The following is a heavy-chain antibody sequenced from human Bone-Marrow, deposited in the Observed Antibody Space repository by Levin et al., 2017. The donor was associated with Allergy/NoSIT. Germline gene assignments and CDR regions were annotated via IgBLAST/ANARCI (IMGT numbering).Heavy chain of an antibody. CDR2: IFHSGSA. Sequence: SQTLSLTCSVSGGSMSPYYWSWIRQTPGRGLEWIGYIFHSGSASYNPSLEGRVTISIDKSSTHFSLKLSSVTAADTALYFCARARDSYGYLPLDYWGQGTLAIVST. V-gene: IGHV4-59*01. J-gene: IGHJ4*02. D-gene: IGHD5-18*01. CDR1: GGSMSPYY. CDR3: ARARDSYGYLPLDY.